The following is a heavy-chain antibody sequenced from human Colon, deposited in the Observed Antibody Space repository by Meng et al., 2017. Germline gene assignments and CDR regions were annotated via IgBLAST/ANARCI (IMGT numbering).Heavy chain of an antibody. J-gene: IGHJ4*02. CDR1: GYLFKYYA. V-gene: IGHV7-4-1*02. CDR2: SNTKTGNP. Sequence: QVQRVQSGSELKKPGASVKVTCKTSGYLFKYYAMNWVRQAPGGGLEWMGWSNTKTGNPTYAQAFTGRFVFYLDTSVSTAYLQINDLKADDTAVYYCAREGSDSWIDYWGQGTLVTVSS. CDR3: AREGSDSWIDY. D-gene: IGHD6-13*01.